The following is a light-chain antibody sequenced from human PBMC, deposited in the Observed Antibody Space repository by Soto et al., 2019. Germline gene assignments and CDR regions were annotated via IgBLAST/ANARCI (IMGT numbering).Light chain of an antibody. CDR2: LERSGSY. J-gene: IGLJ3*02. Sequence: QAVVTQSSSASASLGSSVKLTCTLSSGHSNYIIGWHQQQPGRAPRYLLKLERSGSYNKGSGVPDRFSGSSSGADRYLTISNLQFEDEADYYCETWDTNTWVFGGGTKLTVL. CDR3: ETWDTNTWV. CDR1: SGHSNYI. V-gene: IGLV4-60*02.